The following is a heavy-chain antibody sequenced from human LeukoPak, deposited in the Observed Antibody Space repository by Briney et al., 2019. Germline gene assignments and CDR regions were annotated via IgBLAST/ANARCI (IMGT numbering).Heavy chain of an antibody. Sequence: GRSLRLSCAASGFTFDDYAMHWVRQAPGKGLEWVSGISWNSGSIGYADSVKGRFTISRDNAKNSLYLQMNSLRAEDTALYYCAKGLTGYYRYYYYYGMDVWGQGTTVTVSS. D-gene: IGHD3-9*01. CDR3: AKGLTGYYRYYYYYGMDV. CDR2: ISWNSGSI. V-gene: IGHV3-9*01. J-gene: IGHJ6*02. CDR1: GFTFDDYA.